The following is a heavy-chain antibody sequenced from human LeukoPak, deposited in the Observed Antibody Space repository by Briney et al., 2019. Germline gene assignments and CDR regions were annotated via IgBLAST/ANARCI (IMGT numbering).Heavy chain of an antibody. D-gene: IGHD3-22*01. V-gene: IGHV3-48*01. CDR2: ISSGSSTI. Sequence: GGSLRLSCAASGFTFSSYSMNWVRQAPGKGLEWVSYISSGSSTIYYADSVKGRFTISRDNTKNSLYLQMNSLRAEDTAVYYCARALGSSGNYWSYYYYMDVWGKGTTVTVSS. CDR1: GFTFSSYS. J-gene: IGHJ6*03. CDR3: ARALGSSGNYWSYYYYMDV.